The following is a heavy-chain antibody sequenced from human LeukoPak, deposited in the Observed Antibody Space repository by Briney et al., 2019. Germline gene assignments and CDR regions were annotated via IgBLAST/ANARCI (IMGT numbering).Heavy chain of an antibody. J-gene: IGHJ6*02. V-gene: IGHV4-31*03. CDR1: GGSISSGGYY. CDR2: IYYSGST. D-gene: IGHD6-13*01. CDR3: ARGIAAAGVQGSGWYGRPQSWMYYGMDV. Sequence: SETLSLTCTVSGGSISSGGYYWSWIRQHPGKGLEWIGYIYYSGSTYYNPSLKSRVTISVDTSKNQFSLKLSSVTAADTAVYYCARGIAAAGVQGSGWYGRPQSWMYYGMDVWGQGTTVTVS.